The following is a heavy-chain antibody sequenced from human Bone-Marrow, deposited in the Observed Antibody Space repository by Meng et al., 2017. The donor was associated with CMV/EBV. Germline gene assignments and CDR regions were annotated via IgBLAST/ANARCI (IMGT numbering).Heavy chain of an antibody. CDR3: AREGYCSTTTCYSQVSDY. J-gene: IGHJ4*02. Sequence: GGSLRLSCAASGFTFSSSAMSWVRQAPGKGLEWVSSISSSSNYIYYADSVKGRFTISRDNAKNSLYLQMNSLRAEDTAVYYCAREGYCSTTTCYSQVSDYWGQGTLVTVSS. V-gene: IGHV3-21*01. CDR2: ISSSSNYI. CDR1: GFTFSSSA. D-gene: IGHD2-2*01.